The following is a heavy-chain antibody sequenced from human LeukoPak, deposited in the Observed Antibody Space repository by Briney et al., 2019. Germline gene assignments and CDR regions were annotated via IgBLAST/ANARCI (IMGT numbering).Heavy chain of an antibody. V-gene: IGHV4-38-2*01. CDR2: IYHSGST. D-gene: IGHD6-13*01. CDR1: GYSISSGYY. J-gene: IGHJ3*02. Sequence: PSETLSLTCAVSGYSISSGYYWGWIRQPPGKWLEWIGSIYHSGSTYYNPSLKSGVSISVDPSKNQFSLKLSSVTAADTAVYYCARGLGSSWYGGAFDIWGQGTMVTVSS. CDR3: ARGLGSSWYGGAFDI.